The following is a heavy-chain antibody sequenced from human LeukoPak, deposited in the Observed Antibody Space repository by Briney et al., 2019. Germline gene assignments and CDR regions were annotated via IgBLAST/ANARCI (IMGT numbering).Heavy chain of an antibody. CDR3: ARGTMGLGDISPTFDY. J-gene: IGHJ4*02. V-gene: IGHV1-18*01. Sequence: GASVKVSCKASGYTFTSYGISWVRQAPGQGLEWMGWISAYNGNTNYAQKLQGRVTMTTDTSTSTAYMELRSLRSDDTAVYYCARGTMGLGDISPTFDYWGQGTLVTVSS. CDR2: ISAYNGNT. D-gene: IGHD2-15*01. CDR1: GYTFTSYG.